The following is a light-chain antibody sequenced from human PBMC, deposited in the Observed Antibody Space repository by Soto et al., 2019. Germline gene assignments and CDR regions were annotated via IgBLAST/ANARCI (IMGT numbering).Light chain of an antibody. J-gene: IGLJ1*01. CDR2: VGTGGIVG. Sequence: QLVLTQPPSASATLGASVTLTCTLSSGYSYYKVDWYQQRPGKGPRFVMRVGTGGIVGSKGDGIPDRFSVLGLGLNRYLTIKNIQEEDXSDYHCGADHGSGSNFVYRYVFGTGTKVTVL. V-gene: IGLV9-49*01. CDR1: SGYSYYK. CDR3: GADHGSGSNFVYRYV.